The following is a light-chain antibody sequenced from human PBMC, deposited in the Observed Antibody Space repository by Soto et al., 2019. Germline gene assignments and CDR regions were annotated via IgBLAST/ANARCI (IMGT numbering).Light chain of an antibody. CDR2: GAS. J-gene: IGKJ1*01. CDR1: QSVTRNY. Sequence: EIVLTQSPGTLSLSPGDRATLSCRASQSVTRNYLAWYQQKPGQAPRRLIYGASNRATGIPDRFSGSGSGTDFTLTISRLEPEYFAVYYCQQYGSSRTFGLGTKVENK. V-gene: IGKV3-20*01. CDR3: QQYGSSRT.